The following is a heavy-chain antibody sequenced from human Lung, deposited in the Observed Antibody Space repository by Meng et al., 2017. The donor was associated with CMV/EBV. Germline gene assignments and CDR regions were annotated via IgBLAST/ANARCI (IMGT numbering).Heavy chain of an antibody. CDR2: IPYDRSNK. Sequence: GGSXRLXXAASGFTFSSFSSYAMHWVRQAPGKGLEWVASIPYDRSNKYYTDSVKGRFTISRDNSKNALYLHMNSLRTEDTAVYYCAKVKVTAALLDSFDIWXQGTMVTVSS. CDR1: GFTFSSFSSYA. V-gene: IGHV3-30*02. J-gene: IGHJ3*02. CDR3: AKVKVTAALLDSFDI. D-gene: IGHD2-2*01.